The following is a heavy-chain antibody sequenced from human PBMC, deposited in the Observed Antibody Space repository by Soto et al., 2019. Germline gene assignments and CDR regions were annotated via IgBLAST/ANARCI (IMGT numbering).Heavy chain of an antibody. CDR2: IIPIFGTA. CDR3: ARAYGDYGAGYNWFDP. D-gene: IGHD4-17*01. V-gene: IGHV1-69*12. CDR1: GGTFSSYA. Sequence: QVQLVQSGAEVKKPGSSVKVSCKASGGTFSSYAISWVRQAPGQGLEWMGGIIPIFGTANYAQKFQGRVTITADESTSTADLERSSLRSEDTAVYYCARAYGDYGAGYNWFDPWGQGTLVTVSS. J-gene: IGHJ5*02.